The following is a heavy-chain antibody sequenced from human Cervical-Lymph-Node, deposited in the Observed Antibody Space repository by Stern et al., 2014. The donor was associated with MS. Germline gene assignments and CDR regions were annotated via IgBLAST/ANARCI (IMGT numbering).Heavy chain of an antibody. Sequence: VQLVESGPGLVKPSETLALTCTVSGGSISRSSYYWGWIRQPPRKGLEFIGNIFYSGSSFYNPSLKSRGTIFLGTSNNHFSLRLPSVTAADTAVYYCARLTGLVDNWGQGTLVTVSS. CDR2: IFYSGSS. V-gene: IGHV4-39*02. D-gene: IGHD1-14*01. CDR1: GGSISRSSYY. J-gene: IGHJ4*02. CDR3: ARLTGLVDN.